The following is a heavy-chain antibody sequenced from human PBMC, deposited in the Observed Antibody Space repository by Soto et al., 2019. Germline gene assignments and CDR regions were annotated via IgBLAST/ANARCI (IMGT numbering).Heavy chain of an antibody. D-gene: IGHD2-21*01. V-gene: IGHV3-21*01. CDR1: GFTFSSYS. CDR3: ARDVNGGFCGA. CDR2: ISSRNNDM. J-gene: IGHJ5*02. Sequence: GGSLRLSCASSGFTFSSYSMNWVRQAPGKGLEWVSTISSRNNDMYYVDSVKGRFTISRDNARNSVYLQMNSLRADDTAVYYCARDVNGGFCGAWGQGTLVTVSS.